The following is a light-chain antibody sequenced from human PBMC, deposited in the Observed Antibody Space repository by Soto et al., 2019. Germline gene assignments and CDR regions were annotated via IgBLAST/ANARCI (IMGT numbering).Light chain of an antibody. Sequence: DIQMTQSPSCLSASVGDRVTRTCQASQNINNYLNWYQQKPGRSPKLLIYAESNLEAGVPSSFRGSGSATDFTFTISRLQPEDIATYYCQQYENLPTVGQGTRLENK. CDR3: QQYENLPT. J-gene: IGKJ5*01. CDR2: AES. V-gene: IGKV1-33*01. CDR1: QNINNY.